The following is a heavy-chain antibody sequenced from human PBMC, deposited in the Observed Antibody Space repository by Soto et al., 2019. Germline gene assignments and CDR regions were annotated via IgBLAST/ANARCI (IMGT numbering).Heavy chain of an antibody. CDR1: GYTFSDYY. J-gene: IGHJ5*02. CDR3: AREMGVIGEPGYTWFDP. CDR2: INPSSGGT. D-gene: IGHD1-26*01. V-gene: IGHV1-2*02. Sequence: GTSVKVSCNASGYTFSDYYVHWVREAPGQGLEWMGWINPSSGGTIYTQRFQGRVTMTRDTSINTVHMELSRLTSHDTAVYYCAREMGVIGEPGYTWFDPWGQGALVTVSS.